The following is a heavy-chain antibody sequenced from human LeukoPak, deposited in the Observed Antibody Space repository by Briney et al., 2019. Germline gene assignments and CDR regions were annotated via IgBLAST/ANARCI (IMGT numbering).Heavy chain of an antibody. V-gene: IGHV3-66*01. CDR2: IYSGGST. J-gene: IGHJ4*02. D-gene: IGHD1-26*01. CDR3: ARGREWELLFDY. Sequence: GGSLRLSCAASGFTVSSNYMSWVRQAPGKGLEWVSVIYSGGSTYYADSVKGRFTISRDNSKNTLYLQMNGLRAEDTAVYYCARGREWELLFDYWGQGTLVTVSS. CDR1: GFTVSSNY.